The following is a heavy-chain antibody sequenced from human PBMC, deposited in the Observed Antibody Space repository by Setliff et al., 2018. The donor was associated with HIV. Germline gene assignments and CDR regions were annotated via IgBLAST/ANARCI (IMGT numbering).Heavy chain of an antibody. CDR3: VKGDNFWTGYSTYFEFDP. Sequence: PGGSLRLSCVASGFTFSTFAMHWVRQAPGKGLEWVSVISYDASRTSYADSVKGRFTISRDNSKNTLYLQMNSLRIEDTAIYYCVKGDNFWTGYSTYFEFDPWGQGTLVTVSS. CDR2: ISYDASRT. CDR1: GFTFSTFA. D-gene: IGHD3-3*01. V-gene: IGHV3-30*01. J-gene: IGHJ5*02.